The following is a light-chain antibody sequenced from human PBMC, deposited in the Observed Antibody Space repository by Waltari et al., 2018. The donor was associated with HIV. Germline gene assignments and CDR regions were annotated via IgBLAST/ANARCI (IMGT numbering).Light chain of an antibody. J-gene: IGLJ2*01. CDR2: SST. Sequence: QSVVTQEPSMTVSPGGTVTLTCSSATGPVVSGHYVNWFQQKPGQPPRPLIYSSTRRHPLTPERFSAYLVGDRAALTLSNVWPEDQADYYCMLFFRTSYLFGGGTRVTVL. CDR1: TGPVVSGHY. CDR3: MLFFRTSYL. V-gene: IGLV7-43*01.